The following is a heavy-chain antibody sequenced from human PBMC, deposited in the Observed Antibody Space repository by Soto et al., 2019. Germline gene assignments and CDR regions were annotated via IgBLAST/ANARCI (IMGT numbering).Heavy chain of an antibody. J-gene: IGHJ1*01. V-gene: IGHV1-69*01. CDR2: IIPILNTP. CDR3: ARVGGSLHDAH. Sequence: VKVSCKASGGMFSSYAIDWVRQAPGQGLEWMGGIIPILNTPKFAQNFQGRVTLTADESTTTAYMELSGLRSEDTAVYYCARVGGSLHDAHWGQGTLVTVSS. CDR1: GGMFSSYA. D-gene: IGHD1-1*01.